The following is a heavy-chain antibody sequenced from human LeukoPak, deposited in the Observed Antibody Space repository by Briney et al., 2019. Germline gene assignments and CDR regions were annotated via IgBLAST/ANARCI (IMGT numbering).Heavy chain of an antibody. J-gene: IGHJ6*03. D-gene: IGHD3-3*01. CDR1: GFTFSDYY. Sequence: PGGSLRLSCAASGFTFSDYYMSWIRQAPGKGLEWVSYISSSGSTIYYADSVKGRFTIPRDNAKNSLYLQMNSLRAEDTAVYYCARGFWSRWFYYYYMDVWGKGTTVTVSS. CDR3: ARGFWSRWFYYYYMDV. V-gene: IGHV3-11*01. CDR2: ISSSGSTI.